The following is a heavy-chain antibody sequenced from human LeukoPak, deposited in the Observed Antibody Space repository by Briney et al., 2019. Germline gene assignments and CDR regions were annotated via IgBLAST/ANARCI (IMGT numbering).Heavy chain of an antibody. V-gene: IGHV4-31*03. Sequence: PSETLSLTCTVSGGSISSGGYYWSWIRQHPGKGLGWIGYIYYSGSTYYNPSLKSRVTISVDTSKNQFSLKLSSVTAADTAVYYCARDTIYCSGGSCYGFDPWGQGTLVTVSS. D-gene: IGHD2-15*01. CDR2: IYYSGST. CDR3: ARDTIYCSGGSCYGFDP. J-gene: IGHJ5*02. CDR1: GGSISSGGYY.